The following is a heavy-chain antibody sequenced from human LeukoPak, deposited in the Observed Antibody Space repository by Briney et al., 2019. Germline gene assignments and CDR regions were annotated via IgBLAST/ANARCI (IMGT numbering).Heavy chain of an antibody. D-gene: IGHD3-3*01. J-gene: IGHJ4*02. CDR2: IYYSGST. CDR1: GGPMRSYY. V-gene: IGHV4-59*12. Sequence: SETLSLTCTVSGGPMRSYYWSWIRQAPGKGLEWIGYIYYSGSTNYNPSLKSRVTISVDTSKNQFSLKLSSVTAADTAVYYCAGPRQEFFYWGQGTLVTVSS. CDR3: AGPRQEFFY.